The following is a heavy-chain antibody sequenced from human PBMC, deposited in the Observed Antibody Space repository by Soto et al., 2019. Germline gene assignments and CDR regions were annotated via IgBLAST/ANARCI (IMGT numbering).Heavy chain of an antibody. D-gene: IGHD1-7*01. CDR3: ARDSSSGGTIVHT. J-gene: IGHJ5*02. Sequence: SETLSLTCTVSGGSISSGGYYWSWIRQHPGKGLEWIGYIYYSGSTYYIPSLKSRVTISVDTSKNQFSLKLSSVTAADTAVYYCARDSSSGGTIVHTWGQGTLVTVSS. CDR1: GGSISSGGYY. CDR2: IYYSGST. V-gene: IGHV4-31*03.